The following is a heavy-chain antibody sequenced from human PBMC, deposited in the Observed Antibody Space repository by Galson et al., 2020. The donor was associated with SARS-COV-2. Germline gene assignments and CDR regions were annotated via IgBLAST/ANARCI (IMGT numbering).Heavy chain of an antibody. Sequence: SQTLSLTCAISGDSVSSNSAAWNWIRQSPSRGLEWLGRTYYRSKWYNDYAVSVKSRITINPDTSKNQFSLQLNSVTPEDTAVYYCARTKGWAAAWAEFDYWGQVTLVTVSA. CDR2: TYYRSKWYN. V-gene: IGHV6-1*01. J-gene: IGHJ4*02. D-gene: IGHD2-2*01. CDR3: ARTKGWAAAWAEFDY. CDR1: GDSVSSNSAA.